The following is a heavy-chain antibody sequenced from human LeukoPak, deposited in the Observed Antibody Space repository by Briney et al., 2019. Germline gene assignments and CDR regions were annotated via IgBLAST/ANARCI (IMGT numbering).Heavy chain of an antibody. J-gene: IGHJ3*02. Sequence: GGSLRLSCAAAGFTVSSNYMSWVRQAPGKGLEWVSVIYSGGSTYYADSVKGRFTISRDNSKNTLYLQMNSLRAEDTAVYYCARYSSSWHPRGRSDAFDIWRQGTMVTVSS. V-gene: IGHV3-66*01. CDR3: ARYSSSWHPRGRSDAFDI. CDR1: GFTVSSNY. CDR2: IYSGGST. D-gene: IGHD6-13*01.